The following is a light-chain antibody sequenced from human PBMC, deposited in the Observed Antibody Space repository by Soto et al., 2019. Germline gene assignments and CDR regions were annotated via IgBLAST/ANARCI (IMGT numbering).Light chain of an antibody. V-gene: IGLV1-40*01. Sequence: SVLTQPPSVSGAPGQRVTISCTGSNSNIGAGFDVHWYQQFPGRAPKLLIFGNINRPSGVPDRFSGSKSGTSASLAITGLQAEDEADYSCQSFDSSRGNYYVFGTGTKVTVL. CDR2: GNI. CDR1: NSNIGAGFD. J-gene: IGLJ1*01. CDR3: QSFDSSRGNYYV.